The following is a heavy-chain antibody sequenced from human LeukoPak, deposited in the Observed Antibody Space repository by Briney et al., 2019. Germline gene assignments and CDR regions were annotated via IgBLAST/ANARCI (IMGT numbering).Heavy chain of an antibody. D-gene: IGHD4-17*01. CDR2: IYGSGGT. J-gene: IGHJ3*02. V-gene: IGHV4-4*07. CDR3: ARNRSNDYGGVPFDI. CDR1: GGAFSNYY. Sequence: PSESLSLTCTVSGGAFSNYYWSWIRQSAGKGLEWIGQIYGSGGTKYYASLKRRVSMSTDRSKNQISLRLSSGTSADTAIYYCARNRSNDYGGVPFDIWGQGTVVSVSS.